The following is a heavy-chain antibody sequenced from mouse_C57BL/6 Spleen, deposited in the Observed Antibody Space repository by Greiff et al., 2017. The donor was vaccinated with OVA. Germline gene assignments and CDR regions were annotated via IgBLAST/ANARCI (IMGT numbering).Heavy chain of an antibody. Sequence: VKLVESGPELVKPGASVKISCKASGYAFSSSWMNWVKQRPGKGLEWIGRIYPGDGDTNYNGKFKGKATLTADKSSSTAYMQLSSLTSEDSAVYFCARRDYYGSSYYFDYWGQGTTLTVSS. V-gene: IGHV1-82*01. J-gene: IGHJ2*01. CDR1: GYAFSSSW. CDR3: ARRDYYGSSYYFDY. D-gene: IGHD1-1*01. CDR2: IYPGDGDT.